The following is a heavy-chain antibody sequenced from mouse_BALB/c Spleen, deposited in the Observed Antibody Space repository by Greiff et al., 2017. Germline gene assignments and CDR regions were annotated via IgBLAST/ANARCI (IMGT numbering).Heavy chain of an antibody. CDR3: ARGRRGNPGYFDY. D-gene: IGHD2-1*01. CDR1: GFTFSSYA. Sequence: EVQRVESGGGLVKPGGSLKLSCAASGFTFSSYAMSWVRQTPEKRLEWVASISSGGSTYYPDSVKGRFTISRDNARNILYLQMSSLRSEHTAMYYCARGRRGNPGYFDYWGQGTTLTVSS. V-gene: IGHV5-6-5*01. J-gene: IGHJ2*01. CDR2: ISSGGST.